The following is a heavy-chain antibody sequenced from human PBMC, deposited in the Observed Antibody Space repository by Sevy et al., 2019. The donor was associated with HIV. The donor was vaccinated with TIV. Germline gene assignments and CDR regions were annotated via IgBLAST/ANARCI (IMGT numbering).Heavy chain of an antibody. J-gene: IGHJ4*02. D-gene: IGHD5-12*01. CDR3: ARGGLEGYDDYFDY. CDR2: IYSGGST. V-gene: IGHV3-53*01. CDR1: GFTVSSNY. Sequence: GGSLRLSCAASGFTVSSNYMSWVRQAPGKGLEWVSVIYSGGSTYYADSVKGRFTISRDNSKNTLYLQVNSLRAEDRAVYYCARGGLEGYDDYFDYWGQGTMVTVSS.